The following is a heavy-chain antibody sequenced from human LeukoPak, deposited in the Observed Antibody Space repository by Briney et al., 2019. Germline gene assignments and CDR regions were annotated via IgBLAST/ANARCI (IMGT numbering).Heavy chain of an antibody. CDR3: AREEGGKLGIDYYFDY. V-gene: IGHV3-21*06. CDR2: ISSSSIYI. J-gene: IGHJ4*02. Sequence: GGSLRLSCAASGFTFSSYGMNWVRQAPGKGLEWVSSISSSSIYIYYADSVKGRFTISRDNAKNSLYLQMNSLRAEDTAMYYCAREEGGKLGIDYYFDYWGQGTLVTVSS. CDR1: GFTFSSYG. D-gene: IGHD7-27*01.